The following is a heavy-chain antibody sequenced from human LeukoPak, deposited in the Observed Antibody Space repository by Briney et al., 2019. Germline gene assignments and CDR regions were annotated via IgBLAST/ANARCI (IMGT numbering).Heavy chain of an antibody. CDR3: TRDSGTTGEVKLDP. V-gene: IGHV4-4*07. D-gene: IGHD3-10*01. Sequence: RSSETLSLTCSVSGGSISSYYWSWIRQPAGKGLEWIGRIYSSGTITYNPSLQSRVTMSVDTSKNEFSLKMSSVTAADTAVYYCTRDSGTTGEVKLDPWGQGTLVAVSS. J-gene: IGHJ5*02. CDR2: IYSSGTI. CDR1: GGSISSYY.